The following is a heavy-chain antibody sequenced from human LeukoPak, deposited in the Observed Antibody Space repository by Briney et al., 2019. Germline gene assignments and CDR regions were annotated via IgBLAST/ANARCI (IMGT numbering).Heavy chain of an antibody. Sequence: GASVKVSCKTSGYTFTDYYMHWVRQAPGQGLEWMGRIDPNSGGTNYAQKFQVRVTMTRDTSISTVYMELTSLRSDDTAVYYCAKGLRSDFWGQGTLVSVSS. D-gene: IGHD3-16*02. J-gene: IGHJ4*02. V-gene: IGHV1-2*02. CDR2: IDPNSGGT. CDR3: AKGLRSDF. CDR1: GYTFTDYY.